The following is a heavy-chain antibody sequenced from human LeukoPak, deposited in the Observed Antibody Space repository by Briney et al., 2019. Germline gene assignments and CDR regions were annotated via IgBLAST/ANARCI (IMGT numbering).Heavy chain of an antibody. CDR2: INPNSGGT. CDR3: ASLRYYYDSSGYLFDDY. J-gene: IGHJ4*02. CDR1: GYTFTGHY. D-gene: IGHD3-22*01. V-gene: IGHV1-2*06. Sequence: ASVKVSCKASGYTFTGHYMHWVRQAPGQGLEWMGRINPNSGGTNYAQKFHGRVTMTRDTSISTAYMELSRLRSDDTAVYYCASLRYYYDSSGYLFDDYWGQGTLVTVSS.